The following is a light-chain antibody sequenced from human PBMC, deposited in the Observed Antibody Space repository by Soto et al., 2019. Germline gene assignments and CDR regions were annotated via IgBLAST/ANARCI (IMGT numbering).Light chain of an antibody. J-gene: IGLJ3*02. V-gene: IGLV2-23*02. CDR2: EVS. CDR3: CSYAGNGAWV. Sequence: QSALTQPASVSGSPGQSITISCSGSSGDVGNYDLVSWYQQIPGKAPQLMIFEVSRRPSRVSDRFSGSKSGNTASLTISGPQAEDEGDFYCCSYAGNGAWVFGGGTKLTVL. CDR1: SGDVGNYDL.